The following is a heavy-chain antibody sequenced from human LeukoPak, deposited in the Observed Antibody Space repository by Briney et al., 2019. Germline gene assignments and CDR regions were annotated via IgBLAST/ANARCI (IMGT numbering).Heavy chain of an antibody. D-gene: IGHD7-27*01. Sequence: SETLSLTCTVSGGSVSDYYWSWIRQSPGKGLEWIGYIYYTGSTSYNPSLRSRVTISADTSKNQFSLKLSSVTAADTAVYYCASRKLGNDYWGQGTLVTVSS. V-gene: IGHV4-59*02. CDR1: GGSVSDYY. J-gene: IGHJ4*02. CDR2: IYYTGST. CDR3: ASRKLGNDY.